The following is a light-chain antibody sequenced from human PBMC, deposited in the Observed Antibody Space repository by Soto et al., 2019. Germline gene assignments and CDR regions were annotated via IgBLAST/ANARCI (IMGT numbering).Light chain of an antibody. CDR1: QSISSW. CDR2: EAS. J-gene: IGKJ2*01. CDR3: QQYNSYST. V-gene: IGKV1-5*03. Sequence: DIQMTQSPSTLSASVGDRVTITCRASQSISSWLAWYHQKPGKAPKVLIYEASSLERGVPSRFSGSGSGTEFTLTISSLQPDDFATYYCQQYNSYSTFGQGTKLEI.